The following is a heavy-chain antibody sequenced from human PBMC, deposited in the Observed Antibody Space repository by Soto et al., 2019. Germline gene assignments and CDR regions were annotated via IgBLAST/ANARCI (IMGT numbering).Heavy chain of an antibody. D-gene: IGHD6-19*01. CDR1: GGSISSYY. J-gene: IGHJ5*02. V-gene: IGHV4-59*01. Sequence: SETLSLTCTVSGGSISSYYWSWIRQPPGKGLEWIGYIYYSGSTNYNPSLKSRVTISVDTSENQFSLKLSSVTAADTAVYYCARADWGSGWLNWFDPWGQGTLVTVSS. CDR3: ARADWGSGWLNWFDP. CDR2: IYYSGST.